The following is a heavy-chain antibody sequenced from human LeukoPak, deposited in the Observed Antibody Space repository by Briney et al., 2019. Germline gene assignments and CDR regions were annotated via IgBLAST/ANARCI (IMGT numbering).Heavy chain of an antibody. CDR3: ARTYCSSTGCVYFFDY. V-gene: IGHV5-51*01. J-gene: IGHJ4*02. CDR1: GYSFTSYW. D-gene: IGHD2-2*01. CDR2: IYPGDSDT. Sequence: GESLKISCKGSGYSFTSYWIGWVRQMPGKGLEWMGIIYPGDSDTIYSPSFQGQVTISADKSISTAYLQWSSLKASDTAMYYCARTYCSSTGCVYFFDYWGQGTLVTVSS.